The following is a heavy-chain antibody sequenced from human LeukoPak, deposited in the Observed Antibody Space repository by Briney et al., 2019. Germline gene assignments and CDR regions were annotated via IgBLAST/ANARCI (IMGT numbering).Heavy chain of an antibody. CDR3: ARDRVDFWSGYYSGMDV. V-gene: IGHV4-4*07. Sequence: SETLSLTCTVSGGSISSYYWSWIRQPAGKGLEWIGRIYTSGSTNYNPSLKSRVTMSVDTSKNQFSLKLSSVTAADTTVYYCARDRVDFWSGYYSGMDVWGKGTTVTVSS. J-gene: IGHJ6*03. CDR1: GGSISSYY. CDR2: IYTSGST. D-gene: IGHD3-3*01.